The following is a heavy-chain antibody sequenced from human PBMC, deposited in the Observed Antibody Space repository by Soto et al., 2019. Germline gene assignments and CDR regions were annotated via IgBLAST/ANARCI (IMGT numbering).Heavy chain of an antibody. Sequence: GSLRLSCAASGFTFSSYWMHWVRQAPGKGLVWVSRINSDGSSTSYADSVKGRFTISRDNAKNTLYLQMNSLRAEDTAVYYCARDLKLESPYYDFWSGPLDAFDFWGQGTTVT. D-gene: IGHD3-3*01. CDR3: ARDLKLESPYYDFWSGPLDAFDF. J-gene: IGHJ3*01. CDR1: GFTFSSYW. V-gene: IGHV3-74*01. CDR2: INSDGSST.